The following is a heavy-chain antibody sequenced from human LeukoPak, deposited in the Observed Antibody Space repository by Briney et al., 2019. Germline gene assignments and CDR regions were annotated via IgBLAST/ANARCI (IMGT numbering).Heavy chain of an antibody. Sequence: AGGSLRLSCAASEFTFSTYAMSWVRQAPGKGLEWVSAISGSGASTYYADSVKGRFTISRDNSKNTLYLQMNSLRAEDTAVYYCAKVWARLYYFDYWGQGTLVTVSS. CDR1: EFTFSTYA. D-gene: IGHD4/OR15-4a*01. CDR2: ISGSGAST. J-gene: IGHJ4*02. V-gene: IGHV3-23*01. CDR3: AKVWARLYYFDY.